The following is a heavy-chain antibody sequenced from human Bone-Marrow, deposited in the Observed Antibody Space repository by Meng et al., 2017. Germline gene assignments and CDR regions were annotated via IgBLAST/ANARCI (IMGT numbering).Heavy chain of an antibody. V-gene: IGHV3-48*03. CDR2: IDSSGTRI. D-gene: IGHD5-12*01. CDR1: GFTFSNYE. Sequence: GESLKISCAASGFTFSNYEMNWVRQAPGKGLEWVSYIDSSGTRIFDADSVKGRFTISRDNAENSLYLQMNSLRVEDTAVYYCARYSGRKRGYYYGMDVWGQGTTVTVSS. CDR3: ARYSGRKRGYYYGMDV. J-gene: IGHJ6*02.